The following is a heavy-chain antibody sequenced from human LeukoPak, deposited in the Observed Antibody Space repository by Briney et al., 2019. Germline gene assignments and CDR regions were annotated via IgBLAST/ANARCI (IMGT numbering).Heavy chain of an antibody. CDR2: IIPIFGTA. CDR1: GGTFSSYA. J-gene: IGHJ4*02. V-gene: IGHV1-69*05. D-gene: IGHD1-26*01. CDR3: AKQEGYSGSYYYFDY. Sequence: GSSVKVSCKASGGTFSSYAISWVRQAPGQGLEWMGGIIPIFGTANCAQKFQGRVTITTDESTSTAYMELSSLRSEDTAVYYCAKQEGYSGSYYYFDYWGQGTLVTVSS.